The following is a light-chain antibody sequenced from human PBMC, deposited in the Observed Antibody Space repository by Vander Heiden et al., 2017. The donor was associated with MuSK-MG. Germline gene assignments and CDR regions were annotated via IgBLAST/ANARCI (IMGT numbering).Light chain of an antibody. V-gene: IGKV1-39*01. Sequence: DIQMTQSPSSLSASVGDRVTITCRASQSISSYLNWSQQKPGKAPKLLIYAASSLQSGVPSRFSGSGSGTDFTLTISRLQPEDFATYYCQQSDTTPYTFGQGTKLEIK. J-gene: IGKJ2*01. CDR3: QQSDTTPYT. CDR2: AAS. CDR1: QSISSY.